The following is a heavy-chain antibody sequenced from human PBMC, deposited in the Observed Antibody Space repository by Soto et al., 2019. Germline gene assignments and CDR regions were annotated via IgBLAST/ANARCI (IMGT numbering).Heavy chain of an antibody. CDR1: GYTFRNFG. J-gene: IGHJ4*02. Sequence: QIQLLQSGAEVKKPGASVKVTCKASGYTFRNFGISWVRQAPGQGLEWMGWISAYNANANYAQKLQGRLTMTADTSTSTAYMELRSLRSVDTAVYYCARENSYFDYWGQGTLVTVSS. CDR3: ARENSYFDY. V-gene: IGHV1-18*01. CDR2: ISAYNANA.